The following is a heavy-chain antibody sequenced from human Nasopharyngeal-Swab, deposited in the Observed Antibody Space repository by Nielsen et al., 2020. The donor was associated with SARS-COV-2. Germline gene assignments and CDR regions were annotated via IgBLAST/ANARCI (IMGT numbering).Heavy chain of an antibody. CDR1: GFTFSSYG. D-gene: IGHD1-1*01. V-gene: IGHV3-30*18. CDR3: AKDPGRNWFDP. J-gene: IGHJ5*02. Sequence: GESLKISCAASGFTFSSYGMHWVRQAPGKGLEWVAVISYDGSNKYYADSVKGRFAISRDNSKNTLYLQMNSLRAEDTAVYYCAKDPGRNWFDPWGQGTLVTVSS. CDR2: ISYDGSNK.